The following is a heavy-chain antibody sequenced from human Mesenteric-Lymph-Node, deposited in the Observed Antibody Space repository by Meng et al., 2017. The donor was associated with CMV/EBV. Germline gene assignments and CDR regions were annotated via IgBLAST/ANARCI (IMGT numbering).Heavy chain of an antibody. V-gene: IGHV1-8*01. D-gene: IGHD2/OR15-2a*01. CDR2: MDPNSGNA. CDR3: ARENTGGGDI. CDR1: GYTFTNTD. Sequence: ASVKVSCKASGYTFTNTDIYWVRQATGQGLEWMGWMDPNSGNAGNAQKFQGRITLTRDTSINTAYVELSSLRSEDTAVYYCARENTGGGDIWGQGTMVTVSS. J-gene: IGHJ3*02.